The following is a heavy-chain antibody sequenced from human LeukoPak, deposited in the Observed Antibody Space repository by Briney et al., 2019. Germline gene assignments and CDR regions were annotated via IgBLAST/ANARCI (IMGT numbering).Heavy chain of an antibody. CDR1: GGTFSSYA. Sequence: SVKVSCKASGGTFSSYAISWVRQAPGQGLEWMGGIIPIFGTANYAQKFQGRVTITADKSTSTAYMELSSLRSEDTAVYYCARDRTLRDWFDPWGQGTLVTVSS. D-gene: IGHD2-2*01. CDR3: ARDRTLRDWFDP. CDR2: IIPIFGTA. J-gene: IGHJ5*02. V-gene: IGHV1-69*06.